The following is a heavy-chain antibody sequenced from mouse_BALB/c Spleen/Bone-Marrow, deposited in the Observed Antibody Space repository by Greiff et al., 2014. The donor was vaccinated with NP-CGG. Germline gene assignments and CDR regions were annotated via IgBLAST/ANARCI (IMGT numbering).Heavy chain of an antibody. CDR2: IYPGNVDT. CDR1: GYTFTNYY. Sequence: QVQLQQSGPELVMPGTSVKISCKASGYTFTNYYLHWVKQRPGQGLEWIGWIYPGNVDTKYNEKFKGKATLTADESSSTAYMQLSSLTSEDSAVYFCAREVGRGEYFDVWGAGTTVTVSS. CDR3: AREVGRGEYFDV. D-gene: IGHD1-1*02. J-gene: IGHJ1*01. V-gene: IGHV1S56*01.